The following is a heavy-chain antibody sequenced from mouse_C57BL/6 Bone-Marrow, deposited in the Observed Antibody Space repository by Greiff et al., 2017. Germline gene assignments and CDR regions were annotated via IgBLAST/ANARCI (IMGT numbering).Heavy chain of an antibody. J-gene: IGHJ2*01. CDR1: GFTFSSYA. Sequence: EVKVVASGGGLVKPGGSLKLSCAASGFTFSSYAMSWVRQTPEKRLEWVATISDGGSYTYYPDNVKGRFTISRDNAKNNLYLQMSHLKSEDTAMYYCARAIYYSFDYWGQGTTLTVSS. V-gene: IGHV5-4*03. CDR3: ARAIYYSFDY. CDR2: ISDGGSYT. D-gene: IGHD1-1*01.